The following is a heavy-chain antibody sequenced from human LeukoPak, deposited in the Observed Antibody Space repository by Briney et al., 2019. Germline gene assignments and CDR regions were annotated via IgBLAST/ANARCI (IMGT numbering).Heavy chain of an antibody. CDR3: ARGYCSGGSCCYYYGMDV. Sequence: GGSLRLSCAASGFTFSSYDMHWVRQATGKGLEWVSAIGTAGDTYYPGSVKGRFTISRENAKNSLYLQMNSLRAGDTAVYYCARGYCSGGSCCYYYGMDVWGQGTTVTVSS. CDR1: GFTFSSYD. J-gene: IGHJ6*02. V-gene: IGHV3-13*01. D-gene: IGHD2-15*01. CDR2: IGTAGDT.